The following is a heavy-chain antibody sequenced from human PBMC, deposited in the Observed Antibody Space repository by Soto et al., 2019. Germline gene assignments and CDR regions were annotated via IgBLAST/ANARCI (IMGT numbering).Heavy chain of an antibody. CDR1: GGSISSSSYY. CDR3: ATQVGYSSSPFDY. Sequence: QLQLQESGPGLVKPSETLSLTCTVSGGSISSSSYYWGWIRQPPGKGLEWIGSIYYSGSTYYNPSLKSRVTISVDTSKNQFSLKLSSVTAADTAVYYCATQVGYSSSPFDYWGQGTLVTVSS. CDR2: IYYSGST. D-gene: IGHD6-6*01. J-gene: IGHJ4*02. V-gene: IGHV4-39*01.